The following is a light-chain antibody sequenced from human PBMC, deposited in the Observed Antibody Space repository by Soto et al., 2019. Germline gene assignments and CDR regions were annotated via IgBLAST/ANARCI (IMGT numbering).Light chain of an antibody. CDR2: KTS. CDR1: QTISSL. CDR3: QQYHSYSWT. Sequence: DIQMTQSPSTLSGSVGDRVTITCRASQTISSLLAWYQQKPGKAPKLLIYKTSSLESGVPPRFSGSGSGTEFTLTISSLQPDDSATYYCQQYHSYSWTFGQGTKVDIK. J-gene: IGKJ1*01. V-gene: IGKV1-5*03.